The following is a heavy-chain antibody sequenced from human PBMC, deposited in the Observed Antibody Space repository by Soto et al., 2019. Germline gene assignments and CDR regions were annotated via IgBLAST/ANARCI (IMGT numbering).Heavy chain of an antibody. J-gene: IGHJ4*02. Sequence: GGSLRLSCAASGFTFSSYSMNWVRQAPGKGLEWVSSISSSSSYIYYADSVKGRFTISRDNAKNSLYLQMNSLRAEDTAVYYCASALNYYGSGSHPPCDYWGQGTLVTVSS. CDR3: ASALNYYGSGSHPPCDY. D-gene: IGHD3-10*01. V-gene: IGHV3-21*01. CDR1: GFTFSSYS. CDR2: ISSSSSYI.